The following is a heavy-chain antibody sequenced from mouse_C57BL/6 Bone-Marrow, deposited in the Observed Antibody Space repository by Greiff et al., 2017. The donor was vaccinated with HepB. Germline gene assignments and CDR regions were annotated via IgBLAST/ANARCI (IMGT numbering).Heavy chain of an antibody. CDR3: ARSGLLRYQAWFAY. V-gene: IGHV1-18*01. J-gene: IGHJ3*01. CDR2: INPNNGGT. CDR1: GYTFTDYN. Sequence: VQLKQSGPELVKPGASVKIPCKASGYTFTDYNLDWVKQSHGKSLEWIGDINPNNGGTIYNQKFKGKATLTVDKSSSTAYMELRSLTSEDTAVYYCARSGLLRYQAWFAYWGQGTLVTVAA. D-gene: IGHD1-1*01.